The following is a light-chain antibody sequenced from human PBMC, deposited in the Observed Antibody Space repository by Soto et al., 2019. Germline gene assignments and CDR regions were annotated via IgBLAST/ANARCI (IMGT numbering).Light chain of an antibody. V-gene: IGLV2-8*01. CDR2: EVS. CDR3: SSYAGSNNYV. Sequence: QSVLTQPPSASGPPGQSVTISCTGTNGDVGGYNYVSWYQQHPGKAPKLMIFEVSERPSGVPDRFSASKSGNTASLTVSGLQAEDEADYYCSSYAGSNNYVFGTGTKVTVL. J-gene: IGLJ1*01. CDR1: NGDVGGYNY.